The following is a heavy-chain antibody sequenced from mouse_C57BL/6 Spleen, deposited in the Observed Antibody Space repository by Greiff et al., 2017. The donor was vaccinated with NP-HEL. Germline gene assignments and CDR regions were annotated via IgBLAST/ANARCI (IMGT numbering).Heavy chain of an antibody. V-gene: IGHV1-69*01. D-gene: IGHD1-1*01. CDR3: ARWITTVVARYFYV. Sequence: QVQLQQPGAELVMPGASVKLSCKASGYTFTSYWMHWVKQRPGQGLEWIGEIDPSDSYTKYNQKFKGKSTLTVDKSSSTAYMQLSSLTSEDSAVYYCARWITTVVARYFYVWGTGTTVTVSS. CDR2: IDPSDSYT. J-gene: IGHJ1*03. CDR1: GYTFTSYW.